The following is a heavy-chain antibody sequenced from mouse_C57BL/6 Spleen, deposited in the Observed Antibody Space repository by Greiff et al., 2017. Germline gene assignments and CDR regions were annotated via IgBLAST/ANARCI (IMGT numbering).Heavy chain of an antibody. Sequence: VQLQQSGAELVRPGASVKLSCKASGYTFTDYYINWVKQRPGQGLEWIARIYPGSGNTYYNEKFKGKATLTAEKSSSTAYMQLSSLTSEDSAVYFCARSLITTVVATNYFDYWGQGTTLTVSS. J-gene: IGHJ2*01. CDR2: IYPGSGNT. D-gene: IGHD1-1*01. CDR1: GYTFTDYY. CDR3: ARSLITTVVATNYFDY. V-gene: IGHV1-76*01.